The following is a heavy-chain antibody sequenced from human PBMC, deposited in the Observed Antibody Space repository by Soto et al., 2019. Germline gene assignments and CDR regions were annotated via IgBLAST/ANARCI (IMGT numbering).Heavy chain of an antibody. CDR3: ARDGRYSRVKDY. J-gene: IGHJ4*02. CDR1: GYTITSYA. V-gene: IGHV1-3*01. Sequence: ASVKVSCKASGYTITSYAMHWVRQAPGQRLEWMGWINAGNGNTKYSQKFQGRVTITRDTSASTAYMELSSLRSEDTAVYYCARDGRYSRVKDYWGQGTLVTVSS. D-gene: IGHD6-13*01. CDR2: INAGNGNT.